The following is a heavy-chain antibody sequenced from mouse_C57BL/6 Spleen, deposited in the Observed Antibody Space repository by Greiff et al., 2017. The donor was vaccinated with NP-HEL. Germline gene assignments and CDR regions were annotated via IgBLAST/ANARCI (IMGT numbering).Heavy chain of an antibody. CDR3: ARHHDEGSREYAMDY. V-gene: IGHV14-2*01. D-gene: IGHD1-1*01. Sequence: EVKLVESGAELVKPGASVKLSCTASGFNIKDYYMHWVKQRTEQGLEWIGRIDPEDGETKYAPKFQGKATITADTSSNSAYLQRSSLTSEDTAVYYWARHHDEGSREYAMDYWGQGTSVTVAS. CDR2: IDPEDGET. J-gene: IGHJ4*01. CDR1: GFNIKDYY.